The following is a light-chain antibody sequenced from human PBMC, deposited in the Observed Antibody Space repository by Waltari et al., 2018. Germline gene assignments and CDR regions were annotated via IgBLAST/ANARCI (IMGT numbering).Light chain of an antibody. Sequence: EIMMTQSPATLSVSPGERATLSCRASQSVTRNLAWYQQKPGQAPRLLIYGASTRATGIPARFSGSGFGTEFTLTISSLQSEDFAVYYCQQYNNWSPGTFGQGTKVEIK. CDR1: QSVTRN. CDR2: GAS. V-gene: IGKV3-15*01. CDR3: QQYNNWSPGT. J-gene: IGKJ1*01.